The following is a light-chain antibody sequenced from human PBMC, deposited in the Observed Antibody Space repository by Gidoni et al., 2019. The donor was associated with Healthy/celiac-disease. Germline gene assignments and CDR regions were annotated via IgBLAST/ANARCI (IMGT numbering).Light chain of an antibody. V-gene: IGKV4-1*01. CDR1: QIVLYNSNNKNY. CDR2: WAS. CDR3: QQYYSTLPYT. J-gene: IGKJ2*01. Sequence: SVMTQSPDSLAVSLCERATINCKSSQIVLYNSNNKNYLAWYQQKPGQPPKLLIYWASTRESGVPYRFSGSGSGTDFTLTISSLQAEDVAVYYCQQYYSTLPYTFGQGTKLEIK.